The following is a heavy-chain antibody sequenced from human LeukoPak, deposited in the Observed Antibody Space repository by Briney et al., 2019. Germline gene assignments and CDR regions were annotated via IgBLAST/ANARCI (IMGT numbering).Heavy chain of an antibody. V-gene: IGHV1-69*05. CDR1: GGTFSSFA. J-gene: IGHJ4*02. CDR3: ARDSGQWLLY. Sequence: ASVKVSCKASGGTFSSFAISWVRQAPGQGLEWMGGIIPIFDTASYAQRYQGRVTITTDESTSTAYMELSRLRSDDTAVHYCARDSGQWLLYWGQGTLVTVSS. CDR2: IIPIFDTA. D-gene: IGHD6-19*01.